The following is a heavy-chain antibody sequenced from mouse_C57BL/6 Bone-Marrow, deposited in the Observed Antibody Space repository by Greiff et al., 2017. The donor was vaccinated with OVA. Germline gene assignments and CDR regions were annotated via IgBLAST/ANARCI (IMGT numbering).Heavy chain of an antibody. V-gene: IGHV1-78*01. CDR2: IYPRDGST. Sequence: VKLVESDAELVKPGASVKISCKVSGYTFTDHTIHWMKQRPEQGLEWIGYIYPRDGSTKYNEKFKGKATLTADKSSSTAYMQLNSLTSEDSAVYFCARNDYGSSPWFAYWGQGTLVTVSA. CDR1: GYTFTDHT. J-gene: IGHJ3*01. D-gene: IGHD1-1*01. CDR3: ARNDYGSSPWFAY.